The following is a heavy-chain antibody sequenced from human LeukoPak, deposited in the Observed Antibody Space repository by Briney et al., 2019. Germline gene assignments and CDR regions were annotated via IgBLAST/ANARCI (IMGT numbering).Heavy chain of an antibody. Sequence: PGGSLRLSCAASGFTFSSYSMNWPRQAPGKGLEWVAYISSSSRTTYYADSAKGRFTISRDNAKNSLYLQMNSLRAEDTAVYYCASSLGPLTEYWGQGTLVTVSS. V-gene: IGHV3-48*01. CDR2: ISSSSRTT. CDR1: GFTFSSYS. J-gene: IGHJ4*02. CDR3: ASSLGPLTEY. D-gene: IGHD3-16*01.